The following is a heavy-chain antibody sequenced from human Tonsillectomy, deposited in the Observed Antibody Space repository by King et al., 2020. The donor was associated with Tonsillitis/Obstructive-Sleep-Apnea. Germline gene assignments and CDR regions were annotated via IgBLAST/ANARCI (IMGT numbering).Heavy chain of an antibody. CDR2: IGTAGDT. D-gene: IGHD1-26*01. CDR1: GSTFSRYD. CDR3: ARHGTYNGFDI. J-gene: IGHJ3*02. Sequence: VQLVESGGGLVQPGGSLRLSCAASGSTFSRYDMHWVRQDTGKGLEWVAAIGTAGDTFYPGSVKGRFTISRENAKNSLYLQMNSLRAGDTAVYYCARHGTYNGFDIWGQGTLVTVSS. V-gene: IGHV3-13*01.